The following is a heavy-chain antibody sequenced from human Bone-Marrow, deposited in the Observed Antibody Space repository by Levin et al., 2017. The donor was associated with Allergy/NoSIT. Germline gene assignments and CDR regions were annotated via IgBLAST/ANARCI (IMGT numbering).Heavy chain of an antibody. J-gene: IGHJ2*01. CDR3: AKDPPAILGWYFDI. Sequence: GGSLRLSCAASGFTFSRYAMSWVRQAPGKGPEWVSFISDNSYTTHYADSVKGRFTISRDNSNNMVYLQMNSLRAEDTAIYYCAKDPPAILGWYFDIWGRGTLVVVSS. CDR2: ISDNSYTT. D-gene: IGHD2/OR15-2a*01. CDR1: GFTFSRYA. V-gene: IGHV3-23*01.